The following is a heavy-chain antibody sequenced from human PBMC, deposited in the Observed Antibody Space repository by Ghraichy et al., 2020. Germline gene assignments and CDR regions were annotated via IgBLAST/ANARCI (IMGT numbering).Heavy chain of an antibody. Sequence: SETLSLTCAVYGGSFSGYYWSWIRQPPGKGLEWIGEINHSGSTNYNPSLKSRVTISVDTSKNQFSLKLSSVTAADTAVYYCARQSGTSYDFWSGYYWDDYYYMDVWGKGTTVTVSS. CDR3: ARQSGTSYDFWSGYYWDDYYYMDV. V-gene: IGHV4-34*01. D-gene: IGHD3-3*01. CDR2: INHSGST. CDR1: GGSFSGYY. J-gene: IGHJ6*03.